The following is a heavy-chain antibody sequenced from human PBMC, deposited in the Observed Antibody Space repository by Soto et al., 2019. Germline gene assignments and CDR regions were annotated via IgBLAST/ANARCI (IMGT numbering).Heavy chain of an antibody. Sequence: QLQLQESGPGLVKPSETLSLTCTVSGGSISSSSYYWGWIRQPPGKGLEWIGSIYYSGSTYYNPSLKSRVTISVDTSKNQFSLKLSSVTAADTAVYYCARHQLRYCSGTSCRPYWGQGTLVTVSS. D-gene: IGHD2-2*01. CDR3: ARHQLRYCSGTSCRPY. J-gene: IGHJ4*02. CDR1: GGSISSSSYY. CDR2: IYYSGST. V-gene: IGHV4-39*01.